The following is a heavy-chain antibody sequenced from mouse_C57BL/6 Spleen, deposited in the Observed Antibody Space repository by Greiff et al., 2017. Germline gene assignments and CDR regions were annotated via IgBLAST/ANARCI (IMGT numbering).Heavy chain of an antibody. Sequence: VQLQQPGTELVKPGASVKLSCKASGYTFTSYWMHWVKQRPGQGLEWIGIINPSTGSTNYNEKFKSKATLPVDKSSSTAYMQLSSLTSEGSAVYYCASDYYALDYWGQGTSVTVSS. CDR3: ASDYYALDY. V-gene: IGHV1-53*01. J-gene: IGHJ4*01. CDR2: INPSTGST. CDR1: GYTFTSYW.